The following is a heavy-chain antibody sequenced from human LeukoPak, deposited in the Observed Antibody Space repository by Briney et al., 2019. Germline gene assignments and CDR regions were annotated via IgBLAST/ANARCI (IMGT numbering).Heavy chain of an antibody. Sequence: GGSLRLSCAASGFTVSSNYMSWVRQAPGKGLEWVSVFYSGGSTFYADSVQGLFTTSRDNSKNTVYLQMNSLRAEDTAVYYCASGRRDGYLDYWGQGTLVTVSS. CDR1: GFTVSSNY. D-gene: IGHD5-24*01. J-gene: IGHJ4*02. CDR2: FYSGGST. CDR3: ASGRRDGYLDY. V-gene: IGHV3-66*01.